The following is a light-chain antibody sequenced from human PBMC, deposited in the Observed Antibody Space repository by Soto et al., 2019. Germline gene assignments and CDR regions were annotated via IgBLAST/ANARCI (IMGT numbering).Light chain of an antibody. CDR1: QSVSSSS. CDR3: QQYDGSPRT. Sequence: EIVLTQSPGTVSLSPGERATLSCRASQSVSSSSLAWYQQKPGQAPRLLISGASSRATGIPDRFSGSGSGTDFTLTISRLEPEDFAVYYCQQYDGSPRTFGQGTKVDIK. CDR2: GAS. V-gene: IGKV3-20*01. J-gene: IGKJ1*01.